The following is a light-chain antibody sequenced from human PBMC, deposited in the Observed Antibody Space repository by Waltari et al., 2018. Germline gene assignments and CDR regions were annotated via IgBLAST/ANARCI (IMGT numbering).Light chain of an antibody. Sequence: EIVLTQSPGTLSLSPGESATLSCRASQSVSNNLAWYQQKPGQAPRLLIYDASSRAIGIPDRFSGSGSGTDFTLTISRLEPEDFAMYYCQQYGGSPTFGQGTKLEIK. CDR1: QSVSNN. CDR3: QQYGGSPT. CDR2: DAS. V-gene: IGKV3-20*01. J-gene: IGKJ2*01.